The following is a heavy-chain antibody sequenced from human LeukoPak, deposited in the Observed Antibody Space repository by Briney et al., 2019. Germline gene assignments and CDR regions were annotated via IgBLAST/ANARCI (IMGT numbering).Heavy chain of an antibody. CDR2: ISSSSSYI. Sequence: GGSLRLSCAASGFTFSSYSMNWVRQAPGKGLEWVSPISSSSSYIYYADSVKGRFTISRDNAKNSLYLQMNSLRAEDTAVYYCARDDSDTAMVLLNYWGQGTLVTVSS. CDR1: GFTFSSYS. V-gene: IGHV3-21*01. J-gene: IGHJ4*02. D-gene: IGHD5-18*01. CDR3: ARDDSDTAMVLLNY.